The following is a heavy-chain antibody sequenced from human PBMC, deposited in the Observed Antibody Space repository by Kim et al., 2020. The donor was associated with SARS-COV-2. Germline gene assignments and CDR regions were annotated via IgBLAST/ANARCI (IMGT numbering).Heavy chain of an antibody. CDR1: GFTFSNAW. CDR3: TTDRRGRITMVRGVILY. J-gene: IGHJ4*02. CDR2: IKSKTDGGTT. Sequence: GGSLRLSCAASGFTFSNAWMSWVRQAPGKGLGWVGRIKSKTDGGTTDYAAPVKGRFTISRDDSKNTLYLQMNSLKTEDTAVYYCTTDRRGRITMVRGVILYWGQGTLVTVSS. D-gene: IGHD3-10*01. V-gene: IGHV3-15*01.